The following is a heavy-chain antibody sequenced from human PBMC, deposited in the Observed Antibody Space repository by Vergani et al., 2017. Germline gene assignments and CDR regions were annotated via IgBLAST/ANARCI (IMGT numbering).Heavy chain of an antibody. CDR3: ARHLRGYSYGVFDY. J-gene: IGHJ4*02. Sequence: QVQLQESGPGLVKPSETLSLTCAVSGYSISSGYSWGWIRQPPGKGLEWIGSLYDSGSTVYNPSLKSRVAISIDTSKNHFSLRLSSVTAADTAVYYCARHLRGYSYGVFDYWGQGREVTVSS. CDR2: LYDSGST. D-gene: IGHD5-18*01. V-gene: IGHV4-38-2*01. CDR1: GYSISSGYS.